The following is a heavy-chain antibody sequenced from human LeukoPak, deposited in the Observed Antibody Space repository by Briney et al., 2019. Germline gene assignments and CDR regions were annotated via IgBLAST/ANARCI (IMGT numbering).Heavy chain of an antibody. D-gene: IGHD3-10*01. Sequence: GSLRLSCAASGFTFSSYAMSWVRQAPGKGLEWVSSTSGSGGSTHYAGSVKGRFTISRDNSKNTLYLQMNSLRAEDTAVYYCAKVRGGYFDYWGQGTLVTVSS. CDR2: TSGSGGST. CDR1: GFTFSSYA. J-gene: IGHJ4*02. V-gene: IGHV3-23*01. CDR3: AKVRGGYFDY.